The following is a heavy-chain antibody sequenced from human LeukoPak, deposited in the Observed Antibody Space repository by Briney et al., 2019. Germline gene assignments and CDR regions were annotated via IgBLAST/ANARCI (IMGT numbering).Heavy chain of an antibody. J-gene: IGHJ4*02. D-gene: IGHD1-14*01. CDR1: GGSISSGSYY. CDR2: IYTSGST. Sequence: SQTLSLTCTVSGGSISSGSYYWSWIRQPAGKGLEWIGRIYTSGSTNYNPSLKSRVTISVDTSKNQFSLKLSSVTAAGTAVYYCAGRPKVFTSDYWGQGTLVTVSS. CDR3: AGRPKVFTSDY. V-gene: IGHV4-61*02.